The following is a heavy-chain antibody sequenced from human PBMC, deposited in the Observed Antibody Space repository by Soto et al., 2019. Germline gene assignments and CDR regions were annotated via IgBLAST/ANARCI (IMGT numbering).Heavy chain of an antibody. CDR2: IIPIFGTA. D-gene: IGHD5-12*01. J-gene: IGHJ4*02. CDR3: ASVRGYSGYDGPPSFDY. Sequence: SVKVSCKASGGTFSSYAISWVRQAPGQGLEWMGGIIPIFGTANYAQKFQGRVTITADESTSTAYMELSSLRSEDTAVYYCASVRGYSGYDGPPSFDYWGQGTLVTAPQ. CDR1: GGTFSSYA. V-gene: IGHV1-69*13.